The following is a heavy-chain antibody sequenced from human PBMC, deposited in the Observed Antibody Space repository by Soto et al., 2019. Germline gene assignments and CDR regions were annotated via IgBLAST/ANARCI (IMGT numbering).Heavy chain of an antibody. V-gene: IGHV3-23*01. CDR3: AEGHGAFDY. Sequence: GGSLRLSCAASGFTFSSYAMSWVRQAPGKGLERVSAISGGGGSTFYADYVKGRFTISRDNSKNTLYLQINFLRAEDTAVYYCAEGHGAFDYGGQGTLVTVS. CDR1: GFTFSSYA. CDR2: ISGGGGST. J-gene: IGHJ4*02.